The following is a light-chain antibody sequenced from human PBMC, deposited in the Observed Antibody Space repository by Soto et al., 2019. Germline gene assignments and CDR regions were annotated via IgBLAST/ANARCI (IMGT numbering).Light chain of an antibody. J-gene: IGKJ4*01. CDR3: QQYNNWPPLT. CDR2: GAS. CDR1: QSVSSN. Sequence: IVMTQSPATLSVSPGERATLSCRASQSVSSNLAWYQQKPGQAPRLLIYGASTRPTGIPARFSGSGSGTEFTLTISSLQSEDFAVYYCQQYNNWPPLTFGGGTKVEIK. V-gene: IGKV3-15*01.